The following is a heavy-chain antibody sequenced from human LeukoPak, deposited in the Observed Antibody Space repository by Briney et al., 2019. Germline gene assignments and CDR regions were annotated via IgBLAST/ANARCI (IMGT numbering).Heavy chain of an antibody. CDR1: GFTFSRYG. V-gene: IGHV3-30*18. Sequence: GGTLRLSCAASGFTFSRYGMHWVSEAPGKGLEGGAVISYDGSNKYYADSVKGRFTISRDNSKNTLYLQMNSLRAEDTAVYYCAKDWDTAMVTNYWGQGTLVTVSS. CDR3: AKDWDTAMVTNY. CDR2: ISYDGSNK. J-gene: IGHJ4*02. D-gene: IGHD5-18*01.